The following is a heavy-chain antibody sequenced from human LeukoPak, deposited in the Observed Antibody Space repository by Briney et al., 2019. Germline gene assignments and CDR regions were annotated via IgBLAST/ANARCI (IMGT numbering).Heavy chain of an antibody. V-gene: IGHV4-30-4*01. CDR1: GGSISSGDYY. Sequence: SQTLSLTCTVSGGSISSGDYYWSWIRQPPGEGLEWIGYIYYSGSTYYNPSLKSRVTISVDTSKNQFSLKLSSVTAADTAVYYCARDPGRDPDSSGYYPEYFQHWGQGTLVTVSS. D-gene: IGHD3-22*01. J-gene: IGHJ1*01. CDR3: ARDPGRDPDSSGYYPEYFQH. CDR2: IYYSGST.